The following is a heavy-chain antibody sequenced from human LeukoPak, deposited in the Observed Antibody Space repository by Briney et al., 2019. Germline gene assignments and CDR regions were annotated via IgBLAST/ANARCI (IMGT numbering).Heavy chain of an antibody. CDR3: ARSASGYDA. CDR2: IDDDGGGT. Sequence: SGGSLRLSCAASGFPFSGYWMHWGRQAPRKGLGWVSRIDDDGGGTTYADSVKGRFTISKDNAKNTLYLQMNSLRAEDTAVYYCARSASGYDAWGQGTLVTVSS. J-gene: IGHJ5*02. CDR1: GFPFSGYW. V-gene: IGHV3-74*01. D-gene: IGHD5-12*01.